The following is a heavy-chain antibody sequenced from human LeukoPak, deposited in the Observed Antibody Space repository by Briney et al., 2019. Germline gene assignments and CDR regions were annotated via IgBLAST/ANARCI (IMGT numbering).Heavy chain of an antibody. CDR1: GFTFSSYA. CDR2: ISGSGGST. V-gene: IGHV3-23*01. Sequence: GGSLRLSCAASGFTFSSYAMSWVRQAPGKGLEWVSAISGSGGSTYYADSVKGRFTISRDNSKNTLYLQMNSLRAEDTAVYYCAIRPPGYSSSWYSKGEYFQHWGQGTLVTVSS. J-gene: IGHJ1*01. CDR3: AIRPPGYSSSWYSKGEYFQH. D-gene: IGHD6-13*01.